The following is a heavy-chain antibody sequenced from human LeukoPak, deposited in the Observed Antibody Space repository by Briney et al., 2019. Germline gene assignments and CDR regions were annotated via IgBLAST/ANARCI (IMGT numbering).Heavy chain of an antibody. Sequence: PSETLSLTCTVSGGSISSYYWSWIRQPPGKGLEWIGYIYYNGSTNYNPSLKSRVTISVDTSKNQFSLKLSSVTAADTAVYYCARGSYGYSYGHGLDYWGQGTLVTVSS. CDR2: IYYNGST. V-gene: IGHV4-59*01. J-gene: IGHJ4*02. D-gene: IGHD5-18*01. CDR1: GGSISSYY. CDR3: ARGSYGYSYGHGLDY.